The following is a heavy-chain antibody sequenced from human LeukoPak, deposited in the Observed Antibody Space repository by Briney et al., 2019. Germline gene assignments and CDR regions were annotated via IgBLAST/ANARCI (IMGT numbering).Heavy chain of an antibody. CDR1: GFSFSDHA. J-gene: IGHJ4*02. V-gene: IGHV3-30*02. Sequence: PGGSLRLSCGASGFSFSDHAMHWVRQAPDKGLEWVAFIRFDGTTTDYTDSVKGRLTISRDNPKNTLFLQMNSLRPEDTGVYFCAKPSGNCVDYWGQGTLVTVSS. CDR2: IRFDGTTT. CDR3: AKPSGNCVDY. D-gene: IGHD1-26*01.